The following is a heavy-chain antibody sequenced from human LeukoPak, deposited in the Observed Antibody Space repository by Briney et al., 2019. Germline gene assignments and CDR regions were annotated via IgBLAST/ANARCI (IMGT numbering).Heavy chain of an antibody. J-gene: IGHJ4*02. Sequence: ASVKVSCKASGYTFTGYYMHWVRQAPGQGLEWMGWINPNNGGTNYAQKFQGRVTMTRDTSISTAYMELSRLRSDDTAVYYCARALRYFDWYTNYWGQGTLVTVSS. CDR3: ARALRYFDWYTNY. CDR2: INPNNGGT. V-gene: IGHV1-2*02. D-gene: IGHD3-9*01. CDR1: GYTFTGYY.